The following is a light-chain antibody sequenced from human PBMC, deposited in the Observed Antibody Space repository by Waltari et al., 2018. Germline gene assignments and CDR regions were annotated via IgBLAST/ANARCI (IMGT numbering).Light chain of an antibody. J-gene: IGLJ2*01. CDR2: EVN. V-gene: IGLV2-23*02. Sequence: QSALTQPASVSGSPGQSITISCTGTSSDVGGYNLVSWYQQHPCKAPKLMIYEVNKRPSGVFNRFSGSESGSTASLTISGLQAEDEADYYCCSYAGSDTVVVFGGGTKLTVL. CDR1: SSDVGGYNL. CDR3: CSYAGSDTVVV.